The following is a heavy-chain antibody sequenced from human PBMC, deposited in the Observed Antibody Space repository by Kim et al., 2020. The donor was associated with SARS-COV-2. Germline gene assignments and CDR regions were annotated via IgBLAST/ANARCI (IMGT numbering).Heavy chain of an antibody. CDR1: GGSFSGYY. J-gene: IGHJ4*02. D-gene: IGHD5-18*01. Sequence: SETLSLTCAVYGGSFSGYYWSWIRQPPGKGLEWIGEINHSGSTNYNPSLKSRVTISVDTSKNQFSLKLSSVTAADTAVYYCASMRPRYSYGTRRPYYFDYWGQGTLVTVSS. CDR2: INHSGST. CDR3: ASMRPRYSYGTRRPYYFDY. V-gene: IGHV4-34*01.